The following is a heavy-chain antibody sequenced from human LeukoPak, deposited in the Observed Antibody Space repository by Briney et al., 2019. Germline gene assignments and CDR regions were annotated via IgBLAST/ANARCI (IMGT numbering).Heavy chain of an antibody. J-gene: IGHJ6*03. CDR3: ARDNDFWSGYYYYYMDV. CDR1: GFTFDDYG. D-gene: IGHD3-3*01. CDR2: INWNGGST. Sequence: GGSLRLSCAASGFTFDDYGMSWVRQAPGKGLEWVSGINWNGGSTGYADSVKGRFTISRDNAKNSLYLQMNSLRAEDTALYYCARDNDFWSGYYYYYMDVWGKGTTVTVSS. V-gene: IGHV3-20*04.